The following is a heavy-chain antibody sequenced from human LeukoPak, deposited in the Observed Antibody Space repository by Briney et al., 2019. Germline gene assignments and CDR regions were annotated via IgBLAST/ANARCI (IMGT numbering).Heavy chain of an antibody. CDR3: ARGTYSSSWYYYYMDV. J-gene: IGHJ6*03. D-gene: IGHD6-13*01. CDR2: TYYRSKWYN. V-gene: IGHV6-1*01. CDR1: GDSLSSNSAA. Sequence: SQTLSLTCALSGDSLSSNSAAWNWLRQSPSRGLEWLGRTYYRSKWYNDYAVSVKSRITINPDTSKNQFSLQLNSVTPEDTAVYYCARGTYSSSWYYYYMDVWGKGTTVTISS.